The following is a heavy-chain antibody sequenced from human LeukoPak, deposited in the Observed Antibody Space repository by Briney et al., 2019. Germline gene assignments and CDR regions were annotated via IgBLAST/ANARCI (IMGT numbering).Heavy chain of an antibody. CDR2: ISSSSSYI. CDR1: GFTFSSYS. V-gene: IGHV3-21*01. CDR3: ARVGLEQWLVEVLFCGMDV. Sequence: GGSLRLSCAASGFTFSSYSMNWVRQAPGKGLEWVSSISSSSSYIYYADSVKGRFTISRDNAKNSLYLQMNSLRAEDTAVYYCARVGLEQWLVEVLFCGMDVWGQGTTVTVSS. D-gene: IGHD6-19*01. J-gene: IGHJ6*02.